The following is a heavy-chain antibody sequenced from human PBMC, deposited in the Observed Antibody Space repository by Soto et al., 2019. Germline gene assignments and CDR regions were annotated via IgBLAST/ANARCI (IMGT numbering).Heavy chain of an antibody. CDR2: ISAYNGNT. D-gene: IGHD3-10*01. CDR1: AYTFTSYG. Sequence: ASVKVSCKASAYTFTSYGISWVRQAPGQGHEWMGWISAYNGNTNYAQKLQGRVTMTTDTSTSTAYMELRSLRSDDTAVYYCARDFGTMGRGVTPGWFDPWGQGTLVTVSS. CDR3: ARDFGTMGRGVTPGWFDP. V-gene: IGHV1-18*01. J-gene: IGHJ5*02.